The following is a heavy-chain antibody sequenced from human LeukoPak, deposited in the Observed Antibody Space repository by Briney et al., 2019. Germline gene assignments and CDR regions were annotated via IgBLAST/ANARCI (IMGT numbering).Heavy chain of an antibody. Sequence: SETLSLTCTVSGGSISRYYWSWIRQPPGKGLGWIGYTYYSGSTNYNPSLKSRVTISVDTSKNQFSLKLSSVTAADTAVYYCAREPEASAVAAAGFDYWGQGTPVTVSS. CDR1: GGSISRYY. D-gene: IGHD6-13*01. CDR2: TYYSGST. CDR3: AREPEASAVAAAGFDY. J-gene: IGHJ4*02. V-gene: IGHV4-59*01.